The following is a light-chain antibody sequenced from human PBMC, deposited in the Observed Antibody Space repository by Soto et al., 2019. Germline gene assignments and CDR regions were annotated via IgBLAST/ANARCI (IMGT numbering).Light chain of an antibody. CDR1: QSVSSN. J-gene: IGKJ1*01. Sequence: EIVMTQSPATLSVSPWERATLSCRASQSVSSNLAWYQQNPGQAPRLLIYGASTRATGIPARFSGSGSGTEFTLTISSLQSEDFAVYYCQQYNNWPPGRTFGQGTKVDIK. CDR3: QQYNNWPPGRT. CDR2: GAS. V-gene: IGKV3-15*01.